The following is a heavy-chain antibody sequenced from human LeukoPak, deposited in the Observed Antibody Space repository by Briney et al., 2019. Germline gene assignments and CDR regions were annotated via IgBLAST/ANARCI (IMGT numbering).Heavy chain of an antibody. V-gene: IGHV3-74*01. CDR1: GFTFTSHW. D-gene: IGHD2-15*01. CDR2: INTDGSIA. Sequence: GGSLRLSCAASGFTFTSHWMHWVRQGPGKGLVWVSQINTDGSIAFYADSVKGRFTISRDNAKNTLYLQMNSLRAEDTAIYYCARDRTPDTLDYWGQGTPVTVPS. J-gene: IGHJ4*02. CDR3: ARDRTPDTLDY.